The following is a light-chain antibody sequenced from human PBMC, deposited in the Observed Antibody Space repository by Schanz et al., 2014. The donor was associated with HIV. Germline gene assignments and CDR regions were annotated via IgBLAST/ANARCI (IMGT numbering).Light chain of an antibody. Sequence: QSVLTQPPSVSGAPGQRITISCTGSTSNIGAGFDVHWYQQLPGAAPKLLIYENINRPSGVPDRFSASKSGTSASLAITGLQAEDEAEYYCQSYDTSLSGGVFGGGTKLTVL. CDR3: QSYDTSLSGGV. J-gene: IGLJ3*02. V-gene: IGLV1-40*01. CDR1: TSNIGAGFD. CDR2: ENI.